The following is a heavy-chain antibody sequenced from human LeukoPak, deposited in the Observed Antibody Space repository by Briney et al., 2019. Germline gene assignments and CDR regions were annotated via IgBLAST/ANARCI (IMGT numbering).Heavy chain of an antibody. Sequence: GGSLRLSCAASGFTFSSYSMNWVRQAPGKGLEWVASIGPTGFDRYHADSIKGRFTISRDNANNFLYLQMDSLRAEDTAVYYCATETNGRHYDXWGQGTLLTV. J-gene: IGHJ4*02. D-gene: IGHD1-14*01. V-gene: IGHV3-21*06. CDR2: IGPTGFDR. CDR3: ATETNGRHYDX. CDR1: GFTFSSYS.